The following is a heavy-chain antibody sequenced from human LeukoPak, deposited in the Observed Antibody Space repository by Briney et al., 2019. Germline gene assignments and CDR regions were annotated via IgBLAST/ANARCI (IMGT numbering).Heavy chain of an antibody. CDR2: ISSSGSTI. V-gene: IGHV3-11*04. CDR3: ARVGPTSCGGSCPFDY. D-gene: IGHD2-21*01. J-gene: IGHJ4*02. Sequence: GGSLRLSCAASGFTFSDYYMSWLRQAPGKGLEGVSYISSSGSTIYYADSVKGRFTISRDNAKNSLYLQMNSLRAEDTAVYYCARVGPTSCGGSCPFDYWGQGTLVTVSS. CDR1: GFTFSDYY.